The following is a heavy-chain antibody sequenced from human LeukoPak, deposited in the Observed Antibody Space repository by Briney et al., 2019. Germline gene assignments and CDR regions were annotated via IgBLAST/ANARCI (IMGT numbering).Heavy chain of an antibody. V-gene: IGHV4-39*07. J-gene: IGHJ5*02. CDR3: ARGTRGYSYVPVRNWFDP. Sequence: PSETLSLTCTVSGGSISSSSYYWGWIRQPPGKGLEWIGSIYYSGSTYYNPSLKSRVTISVDTSKNQFSLKLSSVTAADTAVYYCARGTRGYSYVPVRNWFDPWGQGTLVTVSS. CDR2: IYYSGST. D-gene: IGHD5-18*01. CDR1: GGSISSSSYY.